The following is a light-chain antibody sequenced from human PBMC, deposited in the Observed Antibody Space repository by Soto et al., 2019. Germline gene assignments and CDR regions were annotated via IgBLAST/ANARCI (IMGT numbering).Light chain of an antibody. J-gene: IGLJ3*02. CDR2: GNS. V-gene: IGLV1-40*01. Sequence: QSVLTQPPSVSGAPGQSVTISCTGSSSNIGAGYNVHWYQQLPGTAPKLLIYGNSNRRSGVPDRFSGSKSGTSASLAITGLQAEDEADYYCQSYDSSLRGWVFGGGTKMTVL. CDR1: SSNIGAGYN. CDR3: QSYDSSLRGWV.